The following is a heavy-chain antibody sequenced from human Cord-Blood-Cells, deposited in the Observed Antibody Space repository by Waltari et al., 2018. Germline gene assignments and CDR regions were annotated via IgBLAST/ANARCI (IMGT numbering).Heavy chain of an antibody. CDR2: IYHSGST. D-gene: IGHD5-12*01. CDR3: ARVYSGYDFDY. J-gene: IGHJ4*02. Sequence: QVQLQESGPGLVKPSETLSLTCAVSGYSISSGSYWGWIRQPPGKGLGWIGSIYHSGSTYYNPSLKSRVTISVDTSKNQFSLKLSSVTAADTAVYYCARVYSGYDFDYWGQGTLVTVSS. V-gene: IGHV4-38-2*01. CDR1: GYSISSGSY.